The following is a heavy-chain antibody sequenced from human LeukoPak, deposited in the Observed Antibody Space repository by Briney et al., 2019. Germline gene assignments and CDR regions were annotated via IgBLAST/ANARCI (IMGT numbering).Heavy chain of an antibody. V-gene: IGHV1-18*01. J-gene: IGHJ4*02. CDR3: ARARITYYYDSSGYSTTLFDY. CDR1: GYTFTSYG. D-gene: IGHD3-22*01. Sequence: ASVKVSCKASGYTFTSYGISWVRQAPGQGLEWMGWISAYNGNTNYAQKLQGRVTMTTDTSTSTAYMELRSLRSDDTAVYYCARARITYYYDSSGYSTTLFDYWGQGTLVTVSS. CDR2: ISAYNGNT.